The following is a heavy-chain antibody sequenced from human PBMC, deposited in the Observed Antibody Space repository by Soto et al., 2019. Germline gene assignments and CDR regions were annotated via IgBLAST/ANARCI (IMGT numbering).Heavy chain of an antibody. CDR1: GYTFTSYG. CDR3: ARVRATVTAPFDY. V-gene: IGHV1-18*01. Sequence: QVQLVQSGAEVKKPGASVKVSCKASGYTFTSYGISWVRQAPGQGLEWMGWISDYNGNTNYAQKLQGRVTMTTDTSTRTAYMELSSMRSDDTAVYYCARVRATVTAPFDYWGQGTLVTLSS. J-gene: IGHJ4*02. CDR2: ISDYNGNT. D-gene: IGHD4-4*01.